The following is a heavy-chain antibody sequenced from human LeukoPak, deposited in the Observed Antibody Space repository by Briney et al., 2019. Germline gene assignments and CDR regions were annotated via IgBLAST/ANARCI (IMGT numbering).Heavy chain of an antibody. V-gene: IGHV3-7*04. CDR2: IKQDGSEK. J-gene: IGHJ6*02. D-gene: IGHD5-18*01. Sequence: GGSLRLSCAASGFTFSSYWMSWVRQAPGKGLEWVANIKQDGSEKYYVDSVKGRFTISRDNAKNSLYLQMNSLRAEDTAVYCCARWWVGTQEGYSYGYYYYYGMDVWGQGTTVTVSS. CDR3: ARWWVGTQEGYSYGYYYYYGMDV. CDR1: GFTFSSYW.